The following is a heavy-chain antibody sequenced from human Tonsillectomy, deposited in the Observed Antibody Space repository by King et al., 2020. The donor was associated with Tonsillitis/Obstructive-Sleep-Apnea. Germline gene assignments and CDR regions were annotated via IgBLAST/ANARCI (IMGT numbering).Heavy chain of an antibody. V-gene: IGHV1-2*02. J-gene: IGHJ6*02. CDR3: ARSRNYDFWSGYSLDYYYYYGMDV. CDR2: INPNSGGT. D-gene: IGHD3-3*01. Sequence: QLVQSGAEVKKPGASVKVSCKASGYTFTGYYMHWVRQAPGQGLEWMGWINPNSGGTNYAQKIQGRVTMTRDTSISTAYMELSRLRSDDTAVYYCARSRNYDFWSGYSLDYYYYYGMDVWGQGTTVTVSS. CDR1: GYTFTGYY.